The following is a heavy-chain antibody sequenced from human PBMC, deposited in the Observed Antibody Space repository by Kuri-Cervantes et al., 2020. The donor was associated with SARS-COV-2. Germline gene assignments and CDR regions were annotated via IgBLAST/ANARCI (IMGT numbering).Heavy chain of an antibody. Sequence: ASVKVSCKASGYTFTSYYMHWVRQAPGQGLEWMGIINPSGGSTSYAQKFQGRVTMTRDTSTSTVYMELSGLRSEDTAVYYCARSSLGYCSGGSCSNWFDPWGQGTLVTVSS. J-gene: IGHJ5*02. D-gene: IGHD2-15*01. CDR3: ARSSLGYCSGGSCSNWFDP. V-gene: IGHV1-46*01. CDR1: GYTFTSYY. CDR2: INPSGGST.